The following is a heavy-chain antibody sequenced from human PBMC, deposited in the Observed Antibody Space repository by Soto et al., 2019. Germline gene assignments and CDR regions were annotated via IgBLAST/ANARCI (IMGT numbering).Heavy chain of an antibody. CDR3: ARESYTRLGS. CDR1: GYSFTRYA. CDR2: INAGTGST. J-gene: IGHJ4*02. D-gene: IGHD6-13*01. Sequence: ASVKVSCEASGYSFTRYAMHWVRQAPGQRLEWMGWINAGTGSTIYSQEFQGRVTITLDTSATTAYMELSSLRSEDTAIYYCARESYTRLGSWGQGILVTVSS. V-gene: IGHV1-3*01.